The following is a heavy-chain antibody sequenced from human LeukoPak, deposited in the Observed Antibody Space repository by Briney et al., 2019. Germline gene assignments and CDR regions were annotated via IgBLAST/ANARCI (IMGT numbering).Heavy chain of an antibody. D-gene: IGHD1-26*01. Sequence: SETLSLTCSVSGASIISGGYYWGWIRQLPGKGLEWIGYVYYSGSTYYNPSLESRLTMSADTSQNSFSLELNSVTAADTAVYYCARGLVESGSHYPWFDPWGQGTLVIVSS. J-gene: IGHJ5*02. V-gene: IGHV4-31*02. CDR1: GASIISGGYY. CDR3: ARGLVESGSHYPWFDP. CDR2: VYYSGST.